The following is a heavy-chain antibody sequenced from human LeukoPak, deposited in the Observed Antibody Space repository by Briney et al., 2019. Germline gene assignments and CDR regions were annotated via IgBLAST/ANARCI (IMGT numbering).Heavy chain of an antibody. CDR1: GFAFSSNA. CDR3: AKQDIRSSGWYD. Sequence: GRSLRLSCAAAGFAFSSNALSWVRQAPGEGLDWVSSISVSSTTYYLDSVKGRFTISRDNSNNALFLQMNSLRAEDTALYYCAKQDIRSSGWYDWGQGTLVTVSS. D-gene: IGHD6-13*01. CDR2: ISVSSTT. V-gene: IGHV3-23*01. J-gene: IGHJ4*02.